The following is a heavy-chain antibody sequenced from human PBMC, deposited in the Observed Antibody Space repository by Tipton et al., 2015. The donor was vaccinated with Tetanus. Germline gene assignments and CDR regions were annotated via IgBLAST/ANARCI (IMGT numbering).Heavy chain of an antibody. CDR1: VGAIIDSY. CDR3: AFKPDYFGTGSPPFDY. D-gene: IGHD3-10*01. J-gene: IGHJ4*02. Sequence: GLVKPSETLSLNCTVSVGAIIDSYWSWIRQPPGKGLEWIGEINHSGGTNYNPSLKSRVSISVDTTKKQLYLNLTAVTAADTAVYYCAFKPDYFGTGSPPFDYWGQGPLVTVSS. CDR2: INHSGGT. V-gene: IGHV4-34*01.